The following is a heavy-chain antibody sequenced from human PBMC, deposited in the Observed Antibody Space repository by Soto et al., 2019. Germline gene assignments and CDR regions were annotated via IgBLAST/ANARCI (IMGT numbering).Heavy chain of an antibody. CDR3: AQDLGYDGSGIEI. J-gene: IGHJ4*02. V-gene: IGHV3-23*01. CDR1: GFTFSNYG. Sequence: EVQLLESGGGLLQPGGSLRLSCAVSGFTFSNYGMSWVRQAPGKGLEWVAATSGSGDTTYYADSVKGRFTISRDNSKNTLYVQINSLRADDTAVYYCAQDLGYDGSGIEIWGQGTLVTVS. D-gene: IGHD3-10*01. CDR2: TSGSGDTT.